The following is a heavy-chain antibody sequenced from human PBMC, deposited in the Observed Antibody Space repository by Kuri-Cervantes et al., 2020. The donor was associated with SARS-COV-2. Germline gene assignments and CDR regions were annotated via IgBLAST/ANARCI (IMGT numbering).Heavy chain of an antibody. D-gene: IGHD1-1*01. CDR2: INPNSGVT. CDR3: ARDARNDDFFDA. Sequence: ATVNVSCKASGYTFTRYGISWVRQAPGQGPEWMGWINPNSGVTSYAPKFQDRVTMTRDTAINTLYMYQSGLRSDDTAVYYCARDARNDDFFDAWGQGTLVTVSS. CDR1: GYTFTRYG. V-gene: IGHV1-2*02. J-gene: IGHJ4*02.